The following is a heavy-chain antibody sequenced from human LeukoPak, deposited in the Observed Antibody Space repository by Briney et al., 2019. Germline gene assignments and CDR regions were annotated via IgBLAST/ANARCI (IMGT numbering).Heavy chain of an antibody. V-gene: IGHV1-18*03. J-gene: IGHJ5*02. CDR1: GYTFTSYG. Sequence: GASVKVSCKASGYTFTSYGISWVRQAPGQGLEWMGWISAYNGNTNYAQKLQGRVTMTTDTSTSTAYMELRSLRSDDMAVYYCARGMITFGGVIVSNWFDPWGQGTLVTVSS. CDR2: ISAYNGNT. D-gene: IGHD3-16*02. CDR3: ARGMITFGGVIVSNWFDP.